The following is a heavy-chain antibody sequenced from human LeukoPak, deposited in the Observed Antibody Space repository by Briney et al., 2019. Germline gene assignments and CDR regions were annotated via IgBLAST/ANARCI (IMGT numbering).Heavy chain of an antibody. V-gene: IGHV4-34*01. Sequence: PSETLSLTCAVYGGSFSGYYWSWIRQPPGKGLEWIGEINHSGSTNYNPPLKSRVTISVDTSKNQFSLKLSSVTAADTAVYYCASGRSSWYNDYFDYWGQGTLVTVSS. CDR3: ASGRSSWYNDYFDY. J-gene: IGHJ4*02. CDR1: GGSFSGYY. D-gene: IGHD6-13*01. CDR2: INHSGST.